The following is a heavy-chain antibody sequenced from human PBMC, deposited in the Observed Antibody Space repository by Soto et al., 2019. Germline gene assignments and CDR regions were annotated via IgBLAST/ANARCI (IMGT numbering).Heavy chain of an antibody. V-gene: IGHV4-39*01. CDR3: ARPHGLDLDAYY. Sequence: SETLSLACTVSGGSISSSTYYWGWMRQPPGKGLEWIASFFIGGNTYYNPSLKSRVTISVDTSKNQFSLKLSSVTAADTAVYFCARPHGLDLDAYYWGQGILVT. CDR1: GGSISSSTYY. CDR2: FFIGGNT. J-gene: IGHJ4*02. D-gene: IGHD3-10*01.